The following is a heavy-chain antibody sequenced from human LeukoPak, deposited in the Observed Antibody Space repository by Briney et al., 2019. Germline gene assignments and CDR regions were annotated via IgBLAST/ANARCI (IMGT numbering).Heavy chain of an antibody. V-gene: IGHV3-23*01. CDR3: AKDVGKWESLHFFDY. Sequence: GGSLRLSCLTSGFTLSTNAMSWVRQAPGKGLEWISGISGSGASTYSADSVKGRFTISRDDSRNTLYLQINSLRGDDTAVYYCAKDVGKWESLHFFDYWGQGTLVTVSS. D-gene: IGHD1-26*01. CDR2: ISGSGAST. J-gene: IGHJ4*02. CDR1: GFTLSTNA.